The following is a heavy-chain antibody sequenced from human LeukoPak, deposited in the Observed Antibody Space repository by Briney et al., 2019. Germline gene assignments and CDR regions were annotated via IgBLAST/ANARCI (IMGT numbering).Heavy chain of an antibody. CDR1: EFTFSSHD. J-gene: IGHJ4*02. CDR3: TRLALVTTSGAFSDY. D-gene: IGHD4-17*01. V-gene: IGHV3-23*01. CDR2: IVHIGTGT. Sequence: GGSLRLSCAASEFTFSSHDMRWVRQAPGKGLEWVSSIVHIGTGTYYADSVKGRFTISRDNSKNTLFLQMNSLSAEDTAVYYCTRLALVTTSGAFSDYWGRGTLVTVSS.